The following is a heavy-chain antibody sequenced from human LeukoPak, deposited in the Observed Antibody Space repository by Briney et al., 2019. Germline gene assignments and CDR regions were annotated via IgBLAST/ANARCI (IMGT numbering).Heavy chain of an antibody. Sequence: GRSLRLSCAASGFTFSSYAMSWVRQAPGKGLEWVSAISGSGGSTYYADSVKGRFTISRDNSKNTLYLQMNSLRAEDTAVYYCAKALYGGGAFDIWGQGTMVTVSS. D-gene: IGHD2-2*02. V-gene: IGHV3-23*01. J-gene: IGHJ3*02. CDR3: AKALYGGGAFDI. CDR1: GFTFSSYA. CDR2: ISGSGGST.